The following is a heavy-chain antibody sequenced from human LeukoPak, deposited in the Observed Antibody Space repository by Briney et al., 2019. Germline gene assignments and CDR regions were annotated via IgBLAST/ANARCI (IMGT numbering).Heavy chain of an antibody. J-gene: IGHJ4*02. CDR1: GGSFSGSN. V-gene: IGHV3-23*01. CDR2: ISGSGRST. Sequence: PSETLSLTCAVYGGSFSGSNWSWIRQAPGKGLEWVSGISGSGRSTYYADSVKGRFTISRDNSKNTLYLQMNSLRAEDTAVYYCAKRNSSGWSAHFDYWGQGTLVTVSS. CDR3: AKRNSSGWSAHFDY. D-gene: IGHD6-19*01.